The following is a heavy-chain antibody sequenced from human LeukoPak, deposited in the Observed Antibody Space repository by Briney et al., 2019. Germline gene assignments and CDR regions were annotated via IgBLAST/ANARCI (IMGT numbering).Heavy chain of an antibody. CDR3: ARAGGYADLNYYYYGMDV. CDR2: IKQDGSEK. D-gene: IGHD5-18*01. Sequence: GGSLRLSCAVSGLTFSSYWMSWVRQAPGKGLEWVANIKQDGSEKYYVDSVKGRFTISRDNAKNSLFLQMNSLRAEDTAVYYCARAGGYADLNYYYYGMDVWGQGTTVTVSS. CDR1: GLTFSSYW. V-gene: IGHV3-7*05. J-gene: IGHJ6*02.